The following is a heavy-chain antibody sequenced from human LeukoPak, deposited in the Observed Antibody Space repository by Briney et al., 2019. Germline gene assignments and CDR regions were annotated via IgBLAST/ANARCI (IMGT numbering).Heavy chain of an antibody. D-gene: IGHD3-9*01. Sequence: PGGSLRLSCTASGSTFSNYAMSWVRQAPGQGLEWVSSISGSSVTTHYADSVKGRFTISRDNSENTLYLGMHSLRDEDTAVYYCAKDGYFDWALPHYFECWGQGTLVTVSS. CDR2: ISGSSVTT. CDR1: GSTFSNYA. CDR3: AKDGYFDWALPHYFEC. V-gene: IGHV3-23*01. J-gene: IGHJ4*02.